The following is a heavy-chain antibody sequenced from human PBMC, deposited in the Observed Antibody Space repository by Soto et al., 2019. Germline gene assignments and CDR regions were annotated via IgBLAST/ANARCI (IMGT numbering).Heavy chain of an antibody. D-gene: IGHD4-4*01. V-gene: IGHV4-59*01. Sequence: ETLSLTCNVSGCSVGSISSFYWSWIRQPPGKGLEWIGDISYSGSTKYNPSLKSRVTISVDTSKNQFSLKLSSVTAADTAVYYCAREDLVTTNWFDPWGQGTLVTVSS. CDR3: AREDLVTTNWFDP. J-gene: IGHJ5*02. CDR2: ISYSGST. CDR1: GCSVGSISSFY.